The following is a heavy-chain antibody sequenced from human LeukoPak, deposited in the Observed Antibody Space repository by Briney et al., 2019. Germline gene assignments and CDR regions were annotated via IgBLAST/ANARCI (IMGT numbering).Heavy chain of an antibody. Sequence: ASVRLSCKASGGTFTNYTINWVRQVPGLGLEWMGRIIPIFRITTYARKFHDRVTIAADKSTRSAYIVMSILTSENTAVYYCASEAPESETIPMTGTNYFDYWGQGTLVTVSS. CDR1: GGTFTNYT. D-gene: IGHD6-19*01. V-gene: IGHV1-69*02. J-gene: IGHJ4*02. CDR3: ASEAPESETIPMTGTNYFDY. CDR2: IIPIFRIT.